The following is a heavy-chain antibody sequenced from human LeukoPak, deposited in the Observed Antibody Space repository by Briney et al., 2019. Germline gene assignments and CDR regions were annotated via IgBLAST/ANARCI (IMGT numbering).Heavy chain of an antibody. D-gene: IGHD6-19*01. Sequence: GGSLRLSCAASGFTFSSYAMSWVRQAPGKGLEWVSAISGSGGSTYYADSVKGRFTISRDNSKNTLYLQMNSLRAEDTAVYYCAKKLAVAGTSADAFDIWGQGTMVTVSS. CDR3: AKKLAVAGTSADAFDI. J-gene: IGHJ3*02. CDR2: ISGSGGST. V-gene: IGHV3-23*01. CDR1: GFTFSSYA.